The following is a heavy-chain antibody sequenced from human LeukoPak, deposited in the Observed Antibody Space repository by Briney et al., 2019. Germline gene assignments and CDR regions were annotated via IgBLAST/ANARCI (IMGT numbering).Heavy chain of an antibody. D-gene: IGHD3-10*01. CDR3: ASYHGSGDYWYPPIDP. Sequence: SETLSLTCTVSGGSISSGSYYWSWIRQPAGKGLEWIGRIYTSGSTNYNPSLKSRVTISVDTSKNQFSLKLSSVTAADTAVYYCASYHGSGDYWYPPIDPWGQGTLVTVSS. V-gene: IGHV4-61*02. CDR2: IYTSGST. J-gene: IGHJ5*02. CDR1: GGSISSGSYY.